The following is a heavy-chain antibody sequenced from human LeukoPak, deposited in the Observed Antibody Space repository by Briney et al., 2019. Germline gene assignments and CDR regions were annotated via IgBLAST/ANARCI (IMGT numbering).Heavy chain of an antibody. CDR3: ARVGSRAAGTLTLFDY. V-gene: IGHV3-30*04. CDR1: GFTFSSYA. Sequence: PGGSLRLSCAASGFTFSSYAMHWVRQAPGKGLEWVAVISYDGSNKYYADSVKGRFTISRDNSKNTLCLQMNSLRAEDTAVYYCARVGSRAAGTLTLFDYWGQGTLVTVSS. J-gene: IGHJ4*02. D-gene: IGHD6-13*01. CDR2: ISYDGSNK.